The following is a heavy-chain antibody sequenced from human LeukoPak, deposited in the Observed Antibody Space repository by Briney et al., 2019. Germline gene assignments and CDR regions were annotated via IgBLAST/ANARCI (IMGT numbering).Heavy chain of an antibody. CDR1: GFTFDDYA. D-gene: IGHD1-26*01. CDR3: AKDMGSYLPYGMDV. V-gene: IGHV3-43D*03. CDR2: ISWDGGST. Sequence: GGSLRLSCAASGFTFDDYAMHWVRQAPGKGLEWVSLISWDGGSTYYADSVKGRFTISRDNSKNSLYLQMNSLRAEDTALYYCAKDMGSYLPYGMDVWGQGTTVTVSS. J-gene: IGHJ6*02.